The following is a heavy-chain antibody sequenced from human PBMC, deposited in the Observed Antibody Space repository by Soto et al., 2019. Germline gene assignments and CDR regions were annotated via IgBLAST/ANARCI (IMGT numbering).Heavy chain of an antibody. J-gene: IGHJ6*02. CDR3: ASDSYGMDD. V-gene: IGHV3-30-3*01. CDR2: ISYDGSNK. Sequence: QVQLVESGGGVVQPGRSLRLSCAASGFTFSSYAMHWVRQAPGKGLEWVAVISYDGSNKYYADSVKGRFTISRDNSKNTLYLQMNSLRAEDTAVYYCASDSYGMDDWGQGTTVTVYS. CDR1: GFTFSSYA.